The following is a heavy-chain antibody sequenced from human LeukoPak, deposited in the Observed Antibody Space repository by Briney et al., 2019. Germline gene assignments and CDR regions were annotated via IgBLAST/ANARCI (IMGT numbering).Heavy chain of an antibody. D-gene: IGHD3/OR15-3a*01. Sequence: SETLSLTCTVSGRSISSYYWSWIRQPPGKGLEWIGYIYYSGSTNYNPSLKSRVTISVDTSKNQFSLKLSSVTAADTAVYYCARSHSVWTSFDYWGQGTLVTVSS. V-gene: IGHV4-59*01. J-gene: IGHJ4*02. CDR2: IYYSGST. CDR3: ARSHSVWTSFDY. CDR1: GRSISSYY.